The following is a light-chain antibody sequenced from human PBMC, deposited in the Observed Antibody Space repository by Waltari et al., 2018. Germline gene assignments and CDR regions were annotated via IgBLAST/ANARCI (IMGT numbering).Light chain of an antibody. CDR2: DVD. CDR1: SSDVGGYDY. J-gene: IGLJ2*01. V-gene: IGLV2-11*01. CDR3: CSFAGNYTLL. Sequence: QSALTQPRSVSGSPGQSVTLSCTGTSSDVGGYDYVSWYQQHPGKAPKLIISDVDKRPAGVSDRFSGAKAGNTASLTISGLQVDDEASYYGCSFAGNYTLLFGGGTNLTVL.